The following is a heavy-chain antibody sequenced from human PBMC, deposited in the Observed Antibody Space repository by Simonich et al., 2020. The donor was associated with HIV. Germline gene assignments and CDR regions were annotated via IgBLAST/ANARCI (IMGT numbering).Heavy chain of an antibody. CDR3: ARDHNWGFDY. J-gene: IGHJ4*02. CDR2: SRDATTV. Sequence: EVQLVESGGGLVQPGGSLRLSCAASGFTFSSYSMNWVRQAPGKGLEWVSFSRDATTVSYADSVKGRFTISRDNAKNSLYLQLNSRRADDTAVYYCARDHNWGFDYWGQGTLVTVSS. CDR1: GFTFSSYS. D-gene: IGHD1-1*01. V-gene: IGHV3-48*01.